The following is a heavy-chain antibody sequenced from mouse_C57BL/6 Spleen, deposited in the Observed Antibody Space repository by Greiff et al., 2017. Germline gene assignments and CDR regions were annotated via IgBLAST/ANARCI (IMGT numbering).Heavy chain of an antibody. Sequence: LEESGAELARPGASVKLSCKASGYTFTSYGISWVKQRTGQGLEWIGEIYPRSGNTYYNEKFKGKATLTADKSSSTAYMELRSLTSEDSAVYFCAGYDYDEDYWGQGTTLTVSS. CDR3: AGYDYDEDY. V-gene: IGHV1-81*01. CDR1: GYTFTSYG. CDR2: IYPRSGNT. D-gene: IGHD2-4*01. J-gene: IGHJ2*01.